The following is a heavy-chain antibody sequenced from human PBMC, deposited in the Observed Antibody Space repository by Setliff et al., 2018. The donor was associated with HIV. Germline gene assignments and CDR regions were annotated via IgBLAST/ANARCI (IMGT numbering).Heavy chain of an antibody. J-gene: IGHJ6*03. CDR2: IIPMSATT. D-gene: IGHD6-6*01. CDR1: GGTFSSYA. CDR3: ARGIAARGNYYYMDV. Sequence: SVKVSCKASGGTFSSYAINWVRQAPGQGLEWMGRIIPMSATTNYAQNFQGRVTITADKSTNTAYMEVRSLRFEDTAVYYCARGIAARGNYYYMDVWGEGTTVTVSS. V-gene: IGHV1-69*06.